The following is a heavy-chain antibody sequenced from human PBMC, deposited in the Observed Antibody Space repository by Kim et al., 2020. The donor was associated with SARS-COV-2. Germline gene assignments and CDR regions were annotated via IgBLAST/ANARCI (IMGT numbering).Heavy chain of an antibody. D-gene: IGHD3-9*01. CDR1: GFTFGDYA. J-gene: IGHJ4*01. CDR3: TRPLRYFDWLTDY. Sequence: GGSLRLSCTASGFTFGDYAMSWVRQAPVKGLEWVGFIRSKAYGGTTEYAASVKGRFTISRDDSKSIAYLQMNSLKTEDTAVYYCTRPLRYFDWLTDYWGQGTLVTVSS. V-gene: IGHV3-49*04. CDR2: IRSKAYGGTT.